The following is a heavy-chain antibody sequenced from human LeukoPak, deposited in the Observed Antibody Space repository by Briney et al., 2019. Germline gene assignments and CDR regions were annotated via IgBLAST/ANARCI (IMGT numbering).Heavy chain of an antibody. CDR3: ARDDRTTRITIFGVVIPPGADI. CDR1: GFTFSSYG. Sequence: GRSLRLSCAASGFTFSSYGMHWVRQAPGKGLEWVSSISSSSSYIYYADSVKGRFTISRDNAKNSLYLQMNSLRAEDTAVYYCARDDRTTRITIFGVVIPPGADIWGQGTMVTVSS. V-gene: IGHV3-21*01. D-gene: IGHD3-3*01. J-gene: IGHJ3*02. CDR2: ISSSSSYI.